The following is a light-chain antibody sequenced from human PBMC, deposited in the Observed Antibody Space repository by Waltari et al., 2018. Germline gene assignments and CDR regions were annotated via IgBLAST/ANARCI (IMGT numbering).Light chain of an antibody. Sequence: DIVMTQSPDSLAVSLGERATINCRSSQNIRYSSNNQNFLAWYQQKPGQPPKLLIYWASTRQSGVPDRFTGSWSGTDFTLTISSLQPEDVATYYCQQYFVTPFTFGPGTKVEVK. CDR3: QQYFVTPFT. J-gene: IGKJ3*01. CDR1: QNIRYSSNNQNF. V-gene: IGKV4-1*01. CDR2: WAS.